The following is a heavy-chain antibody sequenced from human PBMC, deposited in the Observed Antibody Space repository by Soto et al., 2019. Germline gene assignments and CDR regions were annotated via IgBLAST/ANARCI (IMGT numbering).Heavy chain of an antibody. CDR3: ARELDGIDV. Sequence: LSLTCTVSGGSISSGGYYWSWIRQAPGKGLEWVSYITSSGSYTKYADSVKGRITISRDNAKNSLYLQLNSLRAEDTAVYYCARELDGIDVWGQGTTVTVSS. CDR1: GGSISSGGYY. V-gene: IGHV3-11*05. CDR2: ITSSGSYT. J-gene: IGHJ6*02.